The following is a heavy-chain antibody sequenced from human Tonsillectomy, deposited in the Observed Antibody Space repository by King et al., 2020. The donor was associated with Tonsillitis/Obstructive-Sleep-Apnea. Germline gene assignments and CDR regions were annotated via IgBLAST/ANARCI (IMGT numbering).Heavy chain of an antibody. CDR2: SNWNGGSP. D-gene: IGHD2-2*01. Sequence: VQLVQSGGGVVRPGGSLRLPCAASGFTFDDYGMSWGRQAPGKGLGWVPGSNWNGGSPGLDYSVKGRITISRDNAKNSLYLQMNSVRAEDTALYYCARDGTDSYQLVADWGQGTLVTVSS. CDR3: ARDGTDSYQLVAD. J-gene: IGHJ4*02. V-gene: IGHV3-20*04. CDR1: GFTFDDYG.